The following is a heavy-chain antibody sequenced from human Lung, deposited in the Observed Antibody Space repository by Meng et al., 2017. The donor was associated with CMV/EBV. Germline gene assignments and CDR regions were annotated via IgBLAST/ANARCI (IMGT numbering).Heavy chain of an antibody. CDR2: ISSSSYI. CDR1: GFTFSTYR. D-gene: IGHD2-2*01. J-gene: IGHJ4*02. Sequence: GGSXRLXCAASGFTFSTYRMNWVRQAPGKGLEWVSSISSSSYIYYADSVKGRFTISRDNAKNSLYLQMNSLRAEDTAVYYCARVLGYCSSTSCASDYWGQGTXVTVSS. V-gene: IGHV3-21*01. CDR3: ARVLGYCSSTSCASDY.